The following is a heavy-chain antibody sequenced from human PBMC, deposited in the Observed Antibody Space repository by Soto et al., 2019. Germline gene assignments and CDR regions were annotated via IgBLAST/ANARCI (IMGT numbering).Heavy chain of an antibody. Sequence: QVQLVQSATEVKKPGASVRVSCKASGYTFNRYGITWVRQAPGQGLEWMGWISAYNGNKNYAQKFQDRVTMTTDTSTNTGYMELSRLRSNDTAVYYCARAHPRIAASDDAFDIWGQGTMVTVTS. CDR3: ARAHPRIAASDDAFDI. D-gene: IGHD6-13*01. CDR2: ISAYNGNK. V-gene: IGHV1-18*04. CDR1: GYTFNRYG. J-gene: IGHJ3*02.